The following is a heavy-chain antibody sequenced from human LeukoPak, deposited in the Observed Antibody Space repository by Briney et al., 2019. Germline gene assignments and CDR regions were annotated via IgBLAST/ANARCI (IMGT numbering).Heavy chain of an antibody. Sequence: GGSLRLSCAASGFPFSDYYMSWIRQAPGQGLEWVSYISSSSSYTNYADSVKGRFTISRDNAKNSLYLQMNSLRAEDTAVYYCARGDYGDYLDYWGQGIPVTVSS. CDR1: GFPFSDYY. J-gene: IGHJ4*02. CDR2: ISSSSSYT. V-gene: IGHV3-11*06. D-gene: IGHD4-17*01. CDR3: ARGDYGDYLDY.